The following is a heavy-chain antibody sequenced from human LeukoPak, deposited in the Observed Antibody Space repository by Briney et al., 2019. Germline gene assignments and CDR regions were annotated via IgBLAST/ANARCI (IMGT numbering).Heavy chain of an antibody. CDR2: IYSSGST. CDR3: ARGSKAAPGTFDY. CDR1: GGSISSGDYY. V-gene: IGHV4-30-4*02. D-gene: IGHD6-13*01. J-gene: IGHJ4*02. Sequence: SETLSLTCTVSGGSISSGDYYWSWIRQPPGKGLEWIGYIYSSGSTYYNPSLKSRVTISVDTSKNQFSLKLSSVTAADTAVYYCARGSKAAPGTFDYWGQGTLVTVSS.